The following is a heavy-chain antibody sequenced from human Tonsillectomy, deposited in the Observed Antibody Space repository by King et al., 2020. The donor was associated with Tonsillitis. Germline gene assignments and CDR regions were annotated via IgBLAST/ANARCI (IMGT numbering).Heavy chain of an antibody. CDR2: IYDSGST. CDR1: GGSISAYP. J-gene: IGHJ4*02. V-gene: IGHV4-59*01. D-gene: IGHD6-19*01. CDR3: ASGQWLANFDY. Sequence: QLQESGPGLVKPSETLSLTCTVSGGSISAYPWSWIRQPPGKGLEWIGYIYDSGSTNSNPSLKSRVTMSVDTSKNQFSLKLTSVTAADTAVYYCASGQWLANFDYWGQGALVTVSS.